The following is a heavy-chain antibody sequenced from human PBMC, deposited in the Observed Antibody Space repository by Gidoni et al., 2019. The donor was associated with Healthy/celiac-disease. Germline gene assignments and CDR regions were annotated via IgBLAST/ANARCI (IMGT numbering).Heavy chain of an antibody. CDR3: AAGSGSYGLISLDY. D-gene: IGHD1-26*01. J-gene: IGHJ4*02. Sequence: QMQLVQSGPEVKKPGTSVKVSCQASGFPFTSSAMQWVRQARGQRLEWIGWIVAGSGKTNYAQKFQERVTITRDMSTSTAYMELSSLRSEDTAVYYCAAGSGSYGLISLDYWGQGTLVTVSS. CDR2: IVAGSGKT. CDR1: GFPFTSSA. V-gene: IGHV1-58*02.